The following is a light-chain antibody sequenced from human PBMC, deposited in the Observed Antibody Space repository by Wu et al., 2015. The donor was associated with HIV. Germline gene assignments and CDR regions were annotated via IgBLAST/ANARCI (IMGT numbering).Light chain of an antibody. CDR3: QQASSFPHT. Sequence: DIQMTQSPSSLSASLGDRVIITCRANQGIGDSLAWYQQKPGEAPNLLVYGASRLESGVPSRFSGRGAGSDFTLTINSLQSEDLAIYFCQQASSFPHTFGQGTKVEFK. J-gene: IGKJ1*01. CDR1: QGIGDS. V-gene: IGKV1-12*01. CDR2: GAS.